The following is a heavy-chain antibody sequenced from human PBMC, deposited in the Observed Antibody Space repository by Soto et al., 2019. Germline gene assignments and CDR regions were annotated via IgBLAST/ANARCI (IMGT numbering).Heavy chain of an antibody. CDR1: GFTFSSYW. D-gene: IGHD3-9*01. V-gene: IGHV3-74*01. Sequence: GGSLRLSCAASGFTFSSYWMHWVRQAPGKGLVWVSRINSDGSSITYADSVKGRFTISRDNAKNTLYLQMNSLRAEDTAVYYCARDQYPGATGFDIWGQGTMVTVSS. J-gene: IGHJ3*02. CDR3: ARDQYPGATGFDI. CDR2: INSDGSSI.